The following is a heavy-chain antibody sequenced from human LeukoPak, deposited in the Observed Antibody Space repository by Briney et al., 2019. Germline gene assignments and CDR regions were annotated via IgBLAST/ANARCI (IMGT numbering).Heavy chain of an antibody. CDR3: VRDGDDYNFDY. V-gene: IGHV3-74*01. J-gene: IGHJ4*02. Sequence: GGSMRLSCAASGFTFRNYWMHWVRQPPGKGLVWVSRVKGDGSFTDYADSVKGRFTISRDNAKNTLYLQMYSLRAEDTAAYYCVRDGDDYNFDYWGQGSLVTVSS. D-gene: IGHD5-24*01. CDR2: VKGDGSFT. CDR1: GFTFRNYW.